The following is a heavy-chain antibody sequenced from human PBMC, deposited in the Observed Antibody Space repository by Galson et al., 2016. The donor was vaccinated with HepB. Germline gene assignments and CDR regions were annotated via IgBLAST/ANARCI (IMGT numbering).Heavy chain of an antibody. CDR1: GYTFTSYD. CDR3: ARNSPYYYYYGIDV. Sequence: SVKVSCKASGYTFTSYDINWVRQATGQGLEWMGWMNPNSGNTGYAQKFQGRVTMTRNTSISTAYMELSSLRSEDTAVYYCARNSPYYYYYGIDVWGQGTTVTVSS. V-gene: IGHV1-8*01. D-gene: IGHD4-23*01. J-gene: IGHJ6*02. CDR2: MNPNSGNT.